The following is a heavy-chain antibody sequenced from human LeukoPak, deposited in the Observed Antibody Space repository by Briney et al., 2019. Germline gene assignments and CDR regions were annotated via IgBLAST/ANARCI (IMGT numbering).Heavy chain of an antibody. CDR1: GFTVSSNY. CDR2: ISYHGSNK. V-gene: IGHV3-30*03. D-gene: IGHD4-17*01. J-gene: IGHJ5*02. Sequence: PGGSLRLSCAASGFTVSSNYMSWVRQAPGKGLEWVAVISYHGSNKHYADSVKGRFTISRDNSKSTLYLQMNSLRAEDTAVYYCARGSWRFDDGDSGFDPWGQGTLVTVSS. CDR3: ARGSWRFDDGDSGFDP.